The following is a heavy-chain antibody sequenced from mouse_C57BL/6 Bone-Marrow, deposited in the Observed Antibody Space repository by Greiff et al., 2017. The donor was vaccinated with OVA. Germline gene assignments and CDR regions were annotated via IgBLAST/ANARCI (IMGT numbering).Heavy chain of an antibody. CDR3: TRIGAYDGYGGFAY. D-gene: IGHD2-3*01. CDR2: ISSGGDYI. V-gene: IGHV5-9-1*02. Sequence: EVKLMESGAGLVKPGGSLKLSCAASGFTFSSYAMSWVRQTPEKRLEWVAYISSGGDYIYYADTVKGRFTISRDNARNTLYLQMSSLKSEDTAMYYCTRIGAYDGYGGFAYWGQGTLVTVSA. CDR1: GFTFSSYA. J-gene: IGHJ3*01.